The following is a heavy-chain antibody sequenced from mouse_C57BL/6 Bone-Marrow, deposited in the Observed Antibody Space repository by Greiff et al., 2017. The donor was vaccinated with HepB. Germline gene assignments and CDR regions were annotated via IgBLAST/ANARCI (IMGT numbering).Heavy chain of an antibody. Sequence: DVKLVESGGGLVKPGGSLKLSCAASGFTFSDYGMHWVRQAPEKGLEWVAYISSGSSTIYYADTVKGRFTISRDNAKNTLFLKMTSLRSEDTAMYYCARSLLYTPREFAYWGQGTLVTVSA. J-gene: IGHJ3*01. V-gene: IGHV5-17*01. CDR3: ARSLLYTPREFAY. D-gene: IGHD2-12*01. CDR1: GFTFSDYG. CDR2: ISSGSSTI.